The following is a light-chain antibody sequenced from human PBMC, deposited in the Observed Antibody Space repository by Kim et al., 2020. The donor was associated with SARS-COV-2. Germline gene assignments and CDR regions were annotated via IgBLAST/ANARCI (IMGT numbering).Light chain of an antibody. V-gene: IGLV2-11*01. CDR3: CSYAGSYTFTWV. CDR2: DVS. J-gene: IGLJ3*02. CDR1: SSDVGGYNY. Sequence: SFTISCTGASSDVGGYNYVSWYQQHPGKAPKLMIYDVSKRPSGVPDRFSGSKSGNTASLTISGLQAEDEADYYCCSYAGSYTFTWVFGGGTKLTVL.